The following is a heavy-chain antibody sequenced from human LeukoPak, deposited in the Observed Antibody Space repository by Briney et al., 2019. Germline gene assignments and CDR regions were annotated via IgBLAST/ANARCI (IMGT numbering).Heavy chain of an antibody. V-gene: IGHV3-20*04. CDR2: INWNGGST. J-gene: IGHJ3*02. CDR1: GFTFGDYG. D-gene: IGHD2-15*01. Sequence: GGSLRLSCAASGFTFGDYGMSWVRQAPGKGLEWVSGINWNGGSTGYADSVKGRFTISRDNAKNSLYLQMNSLRAEDTAVYYCARIFSGGPTGHAFDIWGQGTMVTVSS. CDR3: ARIFSGGPTGHAFDI.